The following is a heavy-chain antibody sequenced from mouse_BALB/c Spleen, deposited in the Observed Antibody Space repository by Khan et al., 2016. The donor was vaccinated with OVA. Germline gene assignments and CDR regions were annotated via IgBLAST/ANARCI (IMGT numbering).Heavy chain of an antibody. Sequence: EVELVESGGDLVKPGGSLKLSCAASGFTFSGYGMSWVRQTPEKRLEWVATISSGGSFTYYLDSVKGRFTISRDSATNTLYLQMSSLRSEDTAMYYCARSPGHYGSNYFDYWGQGTTLTVSS. CDR1: GFTFSGYG. CDR2: ISSGGSFT. D-gene: IGHD1-1*01. J-gene: IGHJ2*01. CDR3: ARSPGHYGSNYFDY. V-gene: IGHV5-9-3*01.